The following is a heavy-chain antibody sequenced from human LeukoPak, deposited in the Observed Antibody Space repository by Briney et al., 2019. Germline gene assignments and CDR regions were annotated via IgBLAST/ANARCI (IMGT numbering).Heavy chain of an antibody. J-gene: IGHJ4*02. CDR3: ARVYRLGIAAPGY. CDR1: D. D-gene: IGHD6-25*01. CDR2: MNPNSGNT. Sequence: DIXWVRQATGQGIEWMGWMNPNSGNTGYAQKFQGRVTMTRNTSISTAYMELSSLRSEDTAVYYCARVYRLGIAAPGYWGQGTLVTVCS. V-gene: IGHV1-8*01.